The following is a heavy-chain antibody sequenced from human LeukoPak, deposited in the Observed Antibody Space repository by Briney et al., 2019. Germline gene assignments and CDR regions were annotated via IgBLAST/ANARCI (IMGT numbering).Heavy chain of an antibody. D-gene: IGHD3-3*01. CDR2: ISTSSSYI. J-gene: IGHJ5*02. CDR1: GFTFSSYS. V-gene: IGHV3-21*01. CDR3: ARAPSRSEQFDP. Sequence: GGSLRLSCAASGFTFSSYSMNWVRQAPGKGLEWVSSISTSSSYIYYADSVKGRFTISRDSAKNPLYLQMNSLRVEDTAVYYCARAPSRSEQFDPWGQGTMVTVSS.